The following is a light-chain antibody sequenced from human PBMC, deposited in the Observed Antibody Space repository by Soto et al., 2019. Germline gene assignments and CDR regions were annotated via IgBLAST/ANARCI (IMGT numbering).Light chain of an antibody. J-gene: IGKJ2*01. V-gene: IGKV1-5*03. CDR3: QHYSTYPYT. CDR1: QTVSNW. Sequence: DIQMTQSPSTLSASVGDRVTITCRASQTVSNWLAWYQQRPGKAPNLLIYKASTLQSGVSSRFSGSGYGTEFTLTIDGLQTDDFATYYCQHYSTYPYTFGQGTKLEIK. CDR2: KAS.